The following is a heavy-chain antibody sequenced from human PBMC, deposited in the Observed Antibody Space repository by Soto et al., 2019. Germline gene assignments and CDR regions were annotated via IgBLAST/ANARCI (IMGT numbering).Heavy chain of an antibody. J-gene: IGHJ4*02. CDR2: IVVGSGNT. V-gene: IGHV1-58*01. D-gene: IGHD3-22*01. CDR3: AAMYYYDSSGYYYGDFDY. Sequence: SVKVPCKASGFTLTSDAVQWVLQTSGQRLEWIGWIVVGSGNTNYAQKFQERVTITRDMSTSTAYMELSSLRSEDTAVYYCAAMYYYDSSGYYYGDFDYWGQGTLVTVSS. CDR1: GFTLTSDA.